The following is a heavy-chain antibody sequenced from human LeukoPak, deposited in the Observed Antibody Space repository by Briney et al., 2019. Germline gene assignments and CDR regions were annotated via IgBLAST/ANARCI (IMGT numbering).Heavy chain of an antibody. Sequence: KPSETLSLTCTVYGGSFSGYYWSWIRQPPGKGLEWIGEINHGGSTIYNPSLKSRVTISVDTSKTQFSLKLSSVTAADAAVYYCARESGYCSGGSCYGGWFDPWGQGTLVTVAS. V-gene: IGHV4-34*01. J-gene: IGHJ5*02. D-gene: IGHD2-15*01. CDR2: INHGGST. CDR1: GGSFSGYY. CDR3: ARESGYCSGGSCYGGWFDP.